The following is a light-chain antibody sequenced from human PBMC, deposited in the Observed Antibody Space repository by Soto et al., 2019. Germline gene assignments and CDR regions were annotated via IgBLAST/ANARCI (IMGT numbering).Light chain of an antibody. CDR1: QFLSSY. CDR3: HQRNK. V-gene: IGKV3-11*01. J-gene: IGKJ5*01. Sequence: ELVLTQSPATLSLSPGGRATLSCRASQFLSSYLAWYQQIPGQPPRLLIYDTSNRVTGIPARFSGSRSGTDFTLTISSLEPEDFAVYFCHQRNKFGQGTRLEI. CDR2: DTS.